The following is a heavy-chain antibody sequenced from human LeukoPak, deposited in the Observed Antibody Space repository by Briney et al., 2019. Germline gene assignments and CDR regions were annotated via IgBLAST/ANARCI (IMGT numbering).Heavy chain of an antibody. CDR1: GFTFSRYA. J-gene: IGHJ5*02. D-gene: IGHD2-8*02. Sequence: GGSLRLSCADSGFTFSRYAMSWVRQAPGKGLEWVAVISYDGSNKYYADSVKGRFTISRDNSKDTLYLQMNSLRAEDTAVYYCARKEAAWWNWFDPWGQGTLVTVSS. CDR3: ARKEAAWWNWFDP. CDR2: ISYDGSNK. V-gene: IGHV3-30-3*01.